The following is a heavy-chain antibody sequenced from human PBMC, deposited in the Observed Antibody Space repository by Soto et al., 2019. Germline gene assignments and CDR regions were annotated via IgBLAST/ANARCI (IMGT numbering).Heavy chain of an antibody. CDR3: ASARSQLVRTHYYSGMEV. CDR2: IYSGGST. V-gene: IGHV3-53*01. CDR1: GFTVSSNY. J-gene: IGHJ6*02. D-gene: IGHD6-6*01. Sequence: GGSLRLSCAASGFTVSSNYMSWVRQAPGKGLEWVSVIYSGGSTYYADSVKGRFTISGDNSKNTLYLQMNSLRAEDTAVYYCASARSQLVRTHYYSGMEVWGQGTTVTVSS.